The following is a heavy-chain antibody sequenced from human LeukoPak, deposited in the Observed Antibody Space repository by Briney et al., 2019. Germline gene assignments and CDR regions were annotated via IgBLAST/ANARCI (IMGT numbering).Heavy chain of an antibody. CDR1: GFTFSSYE. J-gene: IGHJ4*02. CDR2: ISSSGSTI. CDR3: ASLGQARYSSFRFDY. Sequence: GGSLRLSCAASGFTFSSYEMNWVRQAPGKGLEWVSYISSSGSTIYYADSVKGRFTISRDNAKNSLYLQMNSLRAEDTAVYHCASLGQARYSSFRFDYWGQGTLVTVSS. D-gene: IGHD6-19*01. V-gene: IGHV3-48*03.